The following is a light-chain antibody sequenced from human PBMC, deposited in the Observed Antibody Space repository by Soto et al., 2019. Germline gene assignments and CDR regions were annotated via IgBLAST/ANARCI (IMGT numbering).Light chain of an antibody. V-gene: IGLV1-44*01. CDR1: SSNIESNT. CDR3: AAWDDSLNGYV. Sequence: QAVVTQPPSASGTPGQRVTISCSGSSSNIESNTVNWYQQLPGTAPKLLIYSNNQRPSGVPDRFSGSKSGTSASLAISGLQSEDEADYYCAAWDDSLNGYVFRTGTKLTVL. CDR2: SNN. J-gene: IGLJ1*01.